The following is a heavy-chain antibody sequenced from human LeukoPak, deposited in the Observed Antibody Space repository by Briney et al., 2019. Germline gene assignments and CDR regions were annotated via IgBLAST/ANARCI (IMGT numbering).Heavy chain of an antibody. V-gene: IGHV3-23*01. CDR3: AKVEGYSSSWYDY. CDR1: GFTFSSYA. Sequence: HPGGSLRLSCAASGFTFSSYAMSWVRQAPGKGLEWVSAISGSGGSTCYADSVKGRFTISRDNSKNTLYLQMNSLRAEDTAVYCCAKVEGYSSSWYDYWGQGTLVTVSS. CDR2: ISGSGGST. D-gene: IGHD6-13*01. J-gene: IGHJ4*02.